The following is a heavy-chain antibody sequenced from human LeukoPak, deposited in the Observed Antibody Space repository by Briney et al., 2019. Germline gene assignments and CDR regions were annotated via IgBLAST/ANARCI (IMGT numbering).Heavy chain of an antibody. V-gene: IGHV4-59*01. CDR3: VSSPLGVGYSYGQLNWFDP. D-gene: IGHD5-18*01. CDR2: IYYSGST. J-gene: IGHJ5*02. CDR1: GGSISSYY. Sequence: PSETLSLTCTVSGGSISSYYWSWIRQPPGKGLEWIGYIYYSGSTNYNPSLKSRVTISVDTSKNQFSLKLSSVTAADTAVYYCVSSPLGVGYSYGQLNWFDPWGQGTLVTVSS.